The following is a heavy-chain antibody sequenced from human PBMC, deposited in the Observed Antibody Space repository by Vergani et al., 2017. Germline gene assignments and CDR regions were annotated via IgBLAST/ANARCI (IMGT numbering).Heavy chain of an antibody. V-gene: IGHV4-31*03. J-gene: IGHJ4*02. CDR1: GGSISSGGYY. CDR3: ARDSSGWYYFDY. CDR2: IYYSGST. D-gene: IGHD6-19*01. Sequence: QVQLQESGPGLVKPSQTLSLTCTVSGGSISSGGYYWSWIRQHPGKGLEWIGYIYYSGSTYYNPSIKSRVTISVDTSKNQFSLKLSSVTAADTAVYYCARDSSGWYYFDYWGQGTLVTVSS.